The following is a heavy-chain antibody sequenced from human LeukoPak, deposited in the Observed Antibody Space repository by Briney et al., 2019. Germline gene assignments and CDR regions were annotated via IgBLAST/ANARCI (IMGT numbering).Heavy chain of an antibody. CDR2: IYYSGST. CDR3: ASLEAVAGKGDY. D-gene: IGHD6-19*01. CDR1: GGSISSSSYY. V-gene: IGHV4-39*01. J-gene: IGHJ4*02. Sequence: SGTLSLTCTVSGGSISSSSYYWGWIRQSPGKGLEWIGSIYYSGSTYYNPSLKSRVTISVDTSKNQFSLKLSSVTAADTAVYYCASLEAVAGKGDYWGQGTLVTVSS.